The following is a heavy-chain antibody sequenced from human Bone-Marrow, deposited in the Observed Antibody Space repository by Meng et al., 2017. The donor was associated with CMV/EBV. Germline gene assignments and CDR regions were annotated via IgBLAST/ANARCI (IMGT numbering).Heavy chain of an antibody. V-gene: IGHV1-2*02. CDR1: GYTFTGYY. Sequence: ASVKVSCKASGYTFTGYYMHWVRQAPGQGLEWMGWINPNSGGTNYAQKFQGSVTMTRDTSISTAYMELSRLRSDDTAVYYCAREYSSSLYYYYYGMDVWGQGTTVTVSS. D-gene: IGHD6-6*01. CDR3: AREYSSSLYYYYYGMDV. J-gene: IGHJ6*02. CDR2: INPNSGGT.